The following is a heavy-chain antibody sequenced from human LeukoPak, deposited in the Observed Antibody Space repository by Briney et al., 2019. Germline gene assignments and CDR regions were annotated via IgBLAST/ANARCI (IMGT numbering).Heavy chain of an antibody. CDR3: AKSSYCSSTSCYLPLDY. D-gene: IGHD2-2*01. Sequence: GGSLRLSCAASGFTFSSYGMHWVRQAPGKGLEWVAFIRFDGSTKYYADSVKGRYTIPRDNSENTLYLQMNSLRTEDTAIYYCAKSSYCSSTSCYLPLDYWGQGTLVSVSS. V-gene: IGHV3-30*02. CDR2: IRFDGSTK. J-gene: IGHJ4*02. CDR1: GFTFSSYG.